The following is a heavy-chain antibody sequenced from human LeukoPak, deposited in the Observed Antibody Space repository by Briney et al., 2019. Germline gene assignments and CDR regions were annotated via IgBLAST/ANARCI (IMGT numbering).Heavy chain of an antibody. Sequence: GESLKISCKGSGYSFTSNWIGWVRQMPGKGLEWMGIIYPGNSETRYSPSFQGQVTITADKSISTAYLQWSSLKASDTAMYYCATYYSAYSTSSSLAYWGQGTLVSVSS. CDR2: IYPGNSET. CDR3: ATYYSAYSTSSSLAY. CDR1: GYSFTSNW. D-gene: IGHD6-6*01. V-gene: IGHV5-51*01. J-gene: IGHJ4*02.